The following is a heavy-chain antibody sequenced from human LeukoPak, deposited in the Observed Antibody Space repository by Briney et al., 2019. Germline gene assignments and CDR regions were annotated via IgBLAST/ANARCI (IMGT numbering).Heavy chain of an antibody. CDR1: GFTFSSYA. D-gene: IGHD6-19*01. CDR3: AKDSVCSSGWPHRCY. V-gene: IGHV3-23*01. Sequence: PGGSLRLSCAASGFTFSSYAMSWVRQAPGKGLEWVSAISGSGGSTYYADSVKGRFTISRDNSKNTLYLQMNSLRAEDTAVYYCAKDSVCSSGWPHRCYWGQGTLVTVSS. CDR2: ISGSGGST. J-gene: IGHJ4*02.